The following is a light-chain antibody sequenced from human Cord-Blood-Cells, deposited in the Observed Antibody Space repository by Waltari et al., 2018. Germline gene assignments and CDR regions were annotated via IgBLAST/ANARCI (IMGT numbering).Light chain of an antibody. CDR1: QSVSSN. J-gene: IGKJ5*01. Sequence: ELLITQSPATLSVSPGASDTLSCRASQSVSSNLAWYQQKPGQAPRLLIYGASTRATGIPARFSGSGSGTEFTLTISSLQSEDFAVYYCQQYNNWITFGQGTRLEIK. CDR2: GAS. CDR3: QQYNNWIT. V-gene: IGKV3-15*01.